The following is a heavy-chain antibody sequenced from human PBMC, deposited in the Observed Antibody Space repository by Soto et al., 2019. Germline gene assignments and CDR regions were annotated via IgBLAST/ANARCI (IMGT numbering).Heavy chain of an antibody. CDR1: GGTFSSYA. CDR2: IIPIFGTA. CDR3: LAHSGGTRCMLCLFDY. D-gene: IGHD2-8*01. J-gene: IGHJ4*02. V-gene: IGHV1-69*01. Sequence: QVQLVQSGAEVKKPGSSVKVSCKASGGTFSSYAISWVRQAPGQGLEWMGGIIPIFGTANYAQKFQGRVTITADDSTSTAYMELSSLRSEDTAVYYCLAHSGGTRCMLCLFDYWGQGTLVTVSS.